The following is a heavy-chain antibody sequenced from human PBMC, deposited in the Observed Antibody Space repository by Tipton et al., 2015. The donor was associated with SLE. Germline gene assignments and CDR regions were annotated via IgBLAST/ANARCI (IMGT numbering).Heavy chain of an antibody. Sequence: TLSLTCTVSGGSIGSYPFYWDWIRQPPGKGLEWIGTITYGGSTYYNPSLKSRISISSDMSKNQFSLKLTSVTAADTAIYYCARHVEYSSSLGAYWGQGTLVTVSS. CDR2: ITYGGST. J-gene: IGHJ4*02. CDR1: GGSIGSYPFY. CDR3: ARHVEYSSSLGAY. V-gene: IGHV4-39*07. D-gene: IGHD5-12*01.